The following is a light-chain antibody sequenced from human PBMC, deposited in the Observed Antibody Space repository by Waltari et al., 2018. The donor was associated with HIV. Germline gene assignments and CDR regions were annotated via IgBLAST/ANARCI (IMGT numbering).Light chain of an antibody. V-gene: IGLV2-8*01. CDR1: SSDVGAYTS. Sequence: QSALTQPPSASGSPGQSVTISCTGTSSDVGAYTSVSWFQQHPGKAPQLMIYDVTKGPSGVPDRFSGSKSGNTASLTVSGLQAEDEADYYCASHAGSKDVFGGGTRLTVL. CDR3: ASHAGSKDV. CDR2: DVT. J-gene: IGLJ2*01.